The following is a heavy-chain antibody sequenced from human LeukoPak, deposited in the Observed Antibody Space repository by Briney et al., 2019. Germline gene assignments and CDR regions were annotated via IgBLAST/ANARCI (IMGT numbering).Heavy chain of an antibody. CDR1: GGSFSGYY. CDR2: INHSGST. D-gene: IGHD3-22*01. J-gene: IGHJ4*02. CDR3: AREGARLHYYDSSGYYFY. V-gene: IGHV4-34*01. Sequence: SETLSLTCAVYGGSFSGYYWSWIRQPPGKGLEWIGEINHSGSTNYNPSLKSRVTISVDTSKNQFSLKLSSVTAADTAVYYCAREGARLHYYDSSGYYFYWGQGTLVTVSS.